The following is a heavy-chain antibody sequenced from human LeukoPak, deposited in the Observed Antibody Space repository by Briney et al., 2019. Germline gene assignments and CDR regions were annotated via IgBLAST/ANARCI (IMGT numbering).Heavy chain of an antibody. D-gene: IGHD3-22*01. V-gene: IGHV4-59*01. CDR1: GGSISSYY. Sequence: SETLSLTCTVFGGSISSYYWSWIRQPPGKGLEWIGYIYYSGSTNYNPSLKSRVTISVDTSKNQFSLKLSSVTAADTAVYYCARDSSGYYELDYWGQGTLVTVSS. CDR2: IYYSGST. J-gene: IGHJ4*02. CDR3: ARDSSGYYELDY.